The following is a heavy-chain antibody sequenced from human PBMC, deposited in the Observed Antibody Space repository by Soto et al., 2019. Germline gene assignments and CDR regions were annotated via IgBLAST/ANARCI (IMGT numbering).Heavy chain of an antibody. Sequence: SVKVSCKXSGGTFSSYAISWVRQAPGQGLEWMGGIIPIFGTANYAQKFQGRVTITADKSTSTAYMELSSLRSEDTAVYYCARRAVAVAGTYYYYGMDVWGQGTTVTVSS. J-gene: IGHJ6*02. V-gene: IGHV1-69*06. D-gene: IGHD6-19*01. CDR3: ARRAVAVAGTYYYYGMDV. CDR1: GGTFSSYA. CDR2: IIPIFGTA.